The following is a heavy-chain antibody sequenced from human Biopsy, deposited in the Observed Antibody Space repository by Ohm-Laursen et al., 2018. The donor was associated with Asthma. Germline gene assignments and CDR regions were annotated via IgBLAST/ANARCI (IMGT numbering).Heavy chain of an antibody. Sequence: SLRLSCTAFGFSFSNFAIHWVRQAPGKGLEWVGRIKSKTDSGTTDYAAPVKGRFTISRDDSKNTLYLQMNSLKTEDTAVYYCTTGFWWTFDYWGQGTLVTVSS. J-gene: IGHJ4*02. V-gene: IGHV3-15*01. CDR2: IKSKTDSGTT. D-gene: IGHD3-16*01. CDR1: GFSFSNFA. CDR3: TTGFWWTFDY.